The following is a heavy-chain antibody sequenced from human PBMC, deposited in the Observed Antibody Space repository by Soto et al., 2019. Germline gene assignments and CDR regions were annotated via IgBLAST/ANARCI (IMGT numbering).Heavy chain of an antibody. CDR2: IDPSDSYT. Sequence: EVQLVQSGAEVKKPGESLRISCKGSGYSFTSYWISWVRQMPGKGLEWMGRIDPSDSYTNYSPSFQGHVTISVDKSISTAYLVWSSLKASDTAMYYCASERGYSYGYADYWGQGTLVTVSS. D-gene: IGHD5-18*01. J-gene: IGHJ4*02. CDR1: GYSFTSYW. V-gene: IGHV5-10-1*01. CDR3: ASERGYSYGYADY.